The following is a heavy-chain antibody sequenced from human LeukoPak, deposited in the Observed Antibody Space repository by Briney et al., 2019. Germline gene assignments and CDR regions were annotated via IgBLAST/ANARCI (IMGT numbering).Heavy chain of an antibody. V-gene: IGHV3-23*01. CDR2: ISGSGGST. Sequence: GGSLRLSCAASGFTFSSYAMSWVRQAPGKGLEWVSAISGSGGSTYYADSVRGRFTISRDNSKNTLYLQMNSLRAEDTAVYYCAKDRGSGYDRGSFDCWGQGTLVTVSS. D-gene: IGHD5-12*01. CDR1: GFTFSSYA. J-gene: IGHJ4*02. CDR3: AKDRGSGYDRGSFDC.